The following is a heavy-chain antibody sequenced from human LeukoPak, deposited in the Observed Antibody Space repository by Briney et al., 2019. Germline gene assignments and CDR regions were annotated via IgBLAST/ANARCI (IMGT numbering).Heavy chain of an antibody. D-gene: IGHD6-13*01. J-gene: IGHJ4*02. CDR2: ITWNSGSI. CDR3: AKDMRGAAGLDY. V-gene: IGHV3-9*01. CDR1: GFTFDDYA. Sequence: AGGSLRLSCAASGFTFDDYAMHWVRQAPGKGLEWVSRITWNSGSIDYADSVKGRFTISRDNAKNSLYLQMNNLRAEDTALYYCAKDMRGAAGLDYWGQGTLVTVSP.